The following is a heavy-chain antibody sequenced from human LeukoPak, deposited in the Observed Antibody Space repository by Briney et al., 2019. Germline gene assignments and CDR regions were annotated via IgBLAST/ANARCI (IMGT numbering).Heavy chain of an antibody. CDR3: ARDDGAYYDSSGNDY. D-gene: IGHD3-22*01. Sequence: GGSLRLSCAASRFTFSSYAMSWVRQAPGKGLEWVSAISGSGGSTYYADSVKGRFTISRDNSKNTLYLQMNSLRAEDTAVYYCARDDGAYYDSSGNDYWGQGTLVTVSS. CDR1: RFTFSSYA. J-gene: IGHJ4*02. CDR2: ISGSGGST. V-gene: IGHV3-23*01.